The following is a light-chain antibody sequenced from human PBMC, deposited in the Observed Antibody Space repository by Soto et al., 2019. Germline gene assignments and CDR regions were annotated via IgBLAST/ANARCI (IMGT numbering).Light chain of an antibody. Sequence: QSALTQPRSVSRSPGQSVTISCSGTSSDVGGYNFVSWYQQYPGKAPKLIIYDVSKRPSGVPDRFSGSKSGNTASLTISGPQAEDEADYYCCSYAGSNTLVSGGGTKVTVL. CDR3: CSYAGSNTLV. V-gene: IGLV2-11*01. J-gene: IGLJ2*01. CDR2: DVS. CDR1: SSDVGGYNF.